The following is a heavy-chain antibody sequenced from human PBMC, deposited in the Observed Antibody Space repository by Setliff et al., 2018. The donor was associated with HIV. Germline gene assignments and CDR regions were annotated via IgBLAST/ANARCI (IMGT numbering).Heavy chain of an antibody. CDR3: AKDIYGSHFYYFDY. J-gene: IGHJ4*02. CDR1: GYMFSSYG. CDR2: VSNKGDT. V-gene: IGHV1-18*01. D-gene: IGHD4-17*01. Sequence: ASVKVSCKTSGYMFSSYGISWVRQAPGQGLEWMGWVSNKGDTNYVQKLQDRLTITTDTSTSTAYLELRDLRSEDTALYYCAKDIYGSHFYYFDYWGQGTLVTVSS.